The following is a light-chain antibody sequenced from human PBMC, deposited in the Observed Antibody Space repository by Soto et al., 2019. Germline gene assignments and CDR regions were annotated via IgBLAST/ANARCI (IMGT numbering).Light chain of an antibody. CDR1: QSVGYH. CDR2: DAS. Sequence: EIVLTQSPATLSLSPGERATLSCRVSQSVGYHLAWYQQKPGQAPRLLIYDASNRATGIPARFSGSGSGTDFTLAISSLEPEDFAVYYCQQRSNRPPITFGQGTRLEIK. J-gene: IGKJ5*01. V-gene: IGKV3-11*01. CDR3: QQRSNRPPIT.